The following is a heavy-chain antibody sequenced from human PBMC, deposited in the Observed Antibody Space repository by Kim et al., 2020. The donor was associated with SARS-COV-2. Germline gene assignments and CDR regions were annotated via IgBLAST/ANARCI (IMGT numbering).Heavy chain of an antibody. D-gene: IGHD3-9*01. J-gene: IGHJ4*02. CDR3: AKGSLRYFDWFDY. CDR2: ISWNSGSI. Sequence: GGSLRLSCAASGFTFDDYAMHWVRQAPGKGLEWVSGISWNSGSIGYADSVKGRFTISRDNAKNSLYLQMNSLRAEDTALYYCAKGSLRYFDWFDYWGQGTLVTVSS. V-gene: IGHV3-9*01. CDR1: GFTFDDYA.